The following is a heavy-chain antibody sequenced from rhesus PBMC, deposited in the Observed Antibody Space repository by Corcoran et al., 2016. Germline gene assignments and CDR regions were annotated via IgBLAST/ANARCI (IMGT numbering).Heavy chain of an antibody. CDR2: VGHEDGEA. D-gene: IGHD3-22*01. CDR1: GYTFTNYY. CDR3: ATELLDYNSLDV. V-gene: IGHV1-111*02. J-gene: IGHJ5-2*02. Sequence: EVQLVQSGAEVKKPGASVKISCKASGYTFTNYYLHWVRQAPGKGLEWMGVVGHEDGEAIHAQKFQDKVTITADTSTDTAYMELSSLRSEDTAVYYCATELLDYNSLDVWGRGVLVTVSS.